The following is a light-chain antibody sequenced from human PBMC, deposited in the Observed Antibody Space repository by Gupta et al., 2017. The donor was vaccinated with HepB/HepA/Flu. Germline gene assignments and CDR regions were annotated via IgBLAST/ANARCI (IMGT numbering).Light chain of an antibody. J-gene: IGKJ3*01. CDR2: DAS. CDR1: QSVGPY. CDR3: QQRGNWPRFT. Sequence: DNVLTQSPATLSLSPGERATLSCRATQSVGPYLAWYQHKPGQAPRLLIYDASNRAPGIPARFSGSGSGTYFTLTISSLEPEDFAVYYCQQRGNWPRFTFGPGTKVEIK. V-gene: IGKV3-11*01.